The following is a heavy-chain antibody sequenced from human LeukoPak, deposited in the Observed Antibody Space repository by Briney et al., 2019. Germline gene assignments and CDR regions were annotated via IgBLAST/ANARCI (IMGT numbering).Heavy chain of an antibody. CDR2: IKQDGSEK. J-gene: IGHJ4*02. D-gene: IGHD3-10*01. V-gene: IGHV3-7*03. CDR1: GFTFSSYW. CDR3: AKNMVGGVIMSSSFDY. Sequence: GGSLRLSCAASGFTFSSYWMNWVRQAPGKGLEWVANIKQDGSEKYYVDSVKGRFTISRDNAKNSLYLQMNSLRAEDTAVYYCAKNMVGGVIMSSSFDYWGQGTLVTVSS.